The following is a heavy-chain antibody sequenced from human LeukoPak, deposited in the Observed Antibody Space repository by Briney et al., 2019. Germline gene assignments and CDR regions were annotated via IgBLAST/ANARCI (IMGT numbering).Heavy chain of an antibody. CDR2: IYTSGST. V-gene: IGHV4-61*02. J-gene: IGHJ4*02. CDR3: ARDPNYYYDSSGYFI. CDR1: GGSISSGSYY. D-gene: IGHD3-22*01. Sequence: SSETLSLTCTVSGGSISSGSYYWSWIRQPAGKGLEWLGRIYTSGSTNYNPSLKSRVTISVDTSKNQFSLKLSSVTAADTAVYYCARDPNYYYDSSGYFIWGQGTLVTVSP.